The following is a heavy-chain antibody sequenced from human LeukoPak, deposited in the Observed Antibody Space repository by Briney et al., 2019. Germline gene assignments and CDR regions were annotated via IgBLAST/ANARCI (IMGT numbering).Heavy chain of an antibody. V-gene: IGHV3-11*01. D-gene: IGHD3-10*01. J-gene: IGHJ3*02. CDR3: AATYGSGSRGDAFDI. Sequence: GGSLRLSCAASGFTFSDYNMRWIRQAPGKGLEWVSSISRSGSTKYYADSVKGRFTISRDNAKNSLFLQMNSLRAEDTAVYYCAATYGSGSRGDAFDIWGQGTMVTVSS. CDR1: GFTFSDYN. CDR2: ISRSGSTK.